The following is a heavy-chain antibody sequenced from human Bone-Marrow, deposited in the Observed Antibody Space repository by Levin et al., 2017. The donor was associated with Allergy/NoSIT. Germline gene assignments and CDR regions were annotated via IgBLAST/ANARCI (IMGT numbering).Heavy chain of an antibody. Sequence: PGGSLRLSCEASGFSFDDYAMHWVRQVPGKGLEWVSGITWNDDMRGYADSVKGRFVISRDNGKRSLYLQMNSVTVEDTAFYYCVKARDSGSYTWYFDFWGRGTLVTVSS. CDR1: GFSFDDYA. CDR3: VKARDSGSYTWYFDF. J-gene: IGHJ2*01. D-gene: IGHD1-26*01. CDR2: ITWNDDMR. V-gene: IGHV3-9*01.